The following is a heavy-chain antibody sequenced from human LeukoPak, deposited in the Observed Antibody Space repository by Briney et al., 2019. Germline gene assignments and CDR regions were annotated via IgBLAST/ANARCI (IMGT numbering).Heavy chain of an antibody. CDR3: ARDPYYYDSSGYYFRYYYYYGMDV. V-gene: IGHV1-18*01. J-gene: IGHJ6*02. CDR2: ISAYNGNT. D-gene: IGHD3-22*01. CDR1: GYTFTSYG. Sequence: ASVKVSCKASGYTFTSYGISWVRQAPGQGLEWMGWISAYNGNTNYAQKLQGRVTMTTDTSTSAAYMELSSLRSEDTAVYYCARDPYYYDSSGYYFRYYYYYGMDVWGQGTTVTVSS.